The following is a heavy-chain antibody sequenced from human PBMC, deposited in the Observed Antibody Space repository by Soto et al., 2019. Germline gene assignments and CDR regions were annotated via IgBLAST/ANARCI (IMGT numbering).Heavy chain of an antibody. CDR1: GYTFTSYG. J-gene: IGHJ6*02. CDR2: ISAYNGNT. D-gene: IGHD6-13*01. CDR3: ARAQPLYSSSLYHHYFGIDV. Sequence: GASVKVSCKASGYTFTSYGISWVRQAPGQGLERMGWISAYNGNTNYAQKLQGRVTMTTDTSTSTAYMELRSLRSDDTAAYNCARAQPLYSSSLYHHYFGIDVWGQGTTVTVSS. V-gene: IGHV1-18*04.